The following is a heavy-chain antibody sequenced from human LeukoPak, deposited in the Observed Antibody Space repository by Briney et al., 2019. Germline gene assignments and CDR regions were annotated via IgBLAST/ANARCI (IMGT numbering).Heavy chain of an antibody. J-gene: IGHJ6*03. V-gene: IGHV3-30*07. CDR1: GFIFTNYP. Sequence: GGSLRLSCAASGFIFTNYPIHWVRQTPDKGLECVAIMSIDGNTKYYADSVRGRFTISRDNSKNTLYLQMNSLRAEDTAVYYSVKHPTIDYYYYMDVWGKGTTVTVSS. CDR3: VKHPTIDYYYYMDV. CDR2: MSIDGNTK. D-gene: IGHD3-16*02.